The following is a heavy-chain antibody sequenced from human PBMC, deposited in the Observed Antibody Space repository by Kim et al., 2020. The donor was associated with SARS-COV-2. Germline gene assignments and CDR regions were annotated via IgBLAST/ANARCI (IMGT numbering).Heavy chain of an antibody. V-gene: IGHV3-23*01. J-gene: IGHJ6*02. CDR1: GFTFSSYA. CDR3: AKAGGHSYGPYYYYYYGMDV. CDR2: ISGSGGST. D-gene: IGHD5-18*01. Sequence: GGSLRLSCAASGFTFSSYAMSWVRQAPGKGLEWVSAISGSGGSTYYADSVKGRFTISRDNSKNTLYLQMNSLRAEDTAVYYCAKAGGHSYGPYYYYYYGMDVWGQGTTVTVSS.